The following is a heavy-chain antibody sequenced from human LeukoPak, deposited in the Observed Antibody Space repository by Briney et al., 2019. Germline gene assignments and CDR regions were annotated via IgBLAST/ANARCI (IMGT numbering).Heavy chain of an antibody. Sequence: GESLTISCRGSGYSFTTYWIGWVRQMPGKGLEWIGIIYPGDSDTRYSPSFQGQVTMSADKSISTAYLQWTTLKASDTAMYYCARRSSSSSSDWFDPWGQGTLVTVSS. CDR2: IYPGDSDT. CDR3: ARRSSSSSSDWFDP. J-gene: IGHJ5*02. CDR1: GYSFTTYW. D-gene: IGHD6-6*01. V-gene: IGHV5-51*01.